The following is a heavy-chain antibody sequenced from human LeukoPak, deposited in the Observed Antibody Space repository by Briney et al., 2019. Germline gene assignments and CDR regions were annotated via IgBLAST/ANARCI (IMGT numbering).Heavy chain of an antibody. CDR3: ARSSSWYYFDY. J-gene: IGHJ4*02. V-gene: IGHV4-39*07. CDR2: IYYSGST. Sequence: SETLCLTCTVSDGSISISSDYWGWIRQPPGKGLEWIGSIYYSGSTYYNPSLSSRVTLSIDTSKNQFSLKLSSVTAADTAVYYCARSSSWYYFDYWGQGTLVTVSS. CDR1: DGSISISSDY. D-gene: IGHD6-13*01.